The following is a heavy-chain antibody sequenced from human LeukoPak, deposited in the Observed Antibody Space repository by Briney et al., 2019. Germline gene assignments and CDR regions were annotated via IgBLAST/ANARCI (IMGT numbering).Heavy chain of an antibody. CDR2: MYYSGST. V-gene: IGHV4-30-4*07. CDR1: GASMSSGGYS. CDR3: ASAPLVGGLPKI. D-gene: IGHD3-16*01. Sequence: SETLSLTCAVSGASMSSGGYSWSWIRQPPGKGLEWIGYMYYSGSTYYNPSLKSRITISVDMSKNQFSLKLSSVTAADTAVYYCASAPLVGGLPKIWGQGTMVTVSS. J-gene: IGHJ3*02.